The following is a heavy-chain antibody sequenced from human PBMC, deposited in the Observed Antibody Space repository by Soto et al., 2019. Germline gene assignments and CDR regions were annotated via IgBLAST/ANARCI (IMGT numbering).Heavy chain of an antibody. V-gene: IGHV4-34*01. CDR2: INHSGST. J-gene: IGHJ4*02. CDR3: ARGYCSSTSCYGYYFDY. D-gene: IGHD2-2*01. CDR1: GGSFSGYY. Sequence: SETLSLACAVDGGSFSGYYWSWIRQPPGKGLEWIGEINHSGSTNYNPSLKSRVTISVDTSKNQFSLKLSSVTAADTAGYYCARGYCSSTSCYGYYFDYWGQGTLVIVSA.